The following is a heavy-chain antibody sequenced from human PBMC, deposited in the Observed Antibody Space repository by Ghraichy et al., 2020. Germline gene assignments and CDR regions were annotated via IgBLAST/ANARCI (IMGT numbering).Heavy chain of an antibody. CDR2: VLYSVST. D-gene: IGHD3-10*01. Sequence: SETLSLTCTVSGDSISSSSYYWGWIRQPPGKGLEWIGSVLYSVSTYYNQSLKSRVTISIDTSNNRFSLKLGSVTAADTAVYYCATASRGAVDHWGQGTLVTVSS. CDR1: GDSISSSSYY. CDR3: ATASRGAVDH. J-gene: IGHJ4*02. V-gene: IGHV4-39*07.